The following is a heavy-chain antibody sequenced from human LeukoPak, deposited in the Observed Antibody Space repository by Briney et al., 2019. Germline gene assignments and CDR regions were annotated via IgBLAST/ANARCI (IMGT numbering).Heavy chain of an antibody. V-gene: IGHV1-18*01. J-gene: IGHJ4*02. Sequence: ASVKVSCKASGYTFTSYGISWVRQAPGQGLEWMGWISAYNGNTNYAQKLQGRVTMTTDTSTSTAYMELRSLRSDDTAVYYCARAVDYDILTGYYGSASDWGQGTLVTVSS. CDR1: GYTFTSYG. CDR2: ISAYNGNT. CDR3: ARAVDYDILTGYYGSASD. D-gene: IGHD3-9*01.